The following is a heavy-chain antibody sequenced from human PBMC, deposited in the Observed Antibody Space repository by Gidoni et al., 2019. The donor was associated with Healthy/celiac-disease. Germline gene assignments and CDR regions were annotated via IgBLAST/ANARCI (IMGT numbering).Heavy chain of an antibody. CDR3: ARRSMDTAMGNAFDI. Sequence: QVQLQESGPGLVKPSETLSLTCTVSGGSISSYYWSWIRQPPGKGLEWIGYIYYSGSTNYNPSLKSRVTISVDTSKNQFSLKLSSVTAADTAVYYCARRSMDTAMGNAFDIWGQGTMVTVSS. V-gene: IGHV4-59*08. CDR2: IYYSGST. CDR1: GGSISSYY. J-gene: IGHJ3*02. D-gene: IGHD5-18*01.